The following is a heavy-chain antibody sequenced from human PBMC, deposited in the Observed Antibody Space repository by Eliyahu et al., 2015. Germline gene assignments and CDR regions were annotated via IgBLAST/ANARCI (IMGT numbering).Heavy chain of an antibody. J-gene: IGHJ5*02. CDR2: ISSSSSYI. CDR3: ARGGYGDHNWFDP. V-gene: IGHV3-21*01. CDR1: GXTXSSYS. Sequence: EVQLVESGGGLVKPGGSLXLSCAASGXTXSSYSMNWVRXAPGKGLEWVSSISSSSSYIYYADSVKGRFTISRDNAKNSLYLQMNSLRAEDTAVYYCARGGYGDHNWFDPWGQGTLVTVSS. D-gene: IGHD4-17*01.